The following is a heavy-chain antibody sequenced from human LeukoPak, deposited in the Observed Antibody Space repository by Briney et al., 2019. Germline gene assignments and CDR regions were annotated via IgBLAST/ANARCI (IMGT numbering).Heavy chain of an antibody. J-gene: IGHJ4*02. D-gene: IGHD6-19*01. CDR3: AKDGGHSSVLYYFES. Sequence: GGSLRLSCAASGFTFDDYGMSWVRQAPGKGLEWVSGINWNGGSTGYADSAKGRFTISRDNAKNSLYLQMNSLRPEDTAFYYCAKDGGHSSVLYYFESWGQGTLVTVSS. CDR1: GFTFDDYG. CDR2: INWNGGST. V-gene: IGHV3-20*04.